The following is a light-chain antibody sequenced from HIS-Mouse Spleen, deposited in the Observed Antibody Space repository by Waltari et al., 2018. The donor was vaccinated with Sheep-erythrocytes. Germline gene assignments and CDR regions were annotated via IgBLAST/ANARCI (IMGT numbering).Light chain of an antibody. V-gene: IGKV1-39*01. CDR1: QSISSY. Sequence: DIQMTKSPSSLSASVGDRVTITCRASQSISSYLNWYQQKPGKAPKLLLYAASSLQSGVPSSFSCSGSGSDFTLTISSLQPEDFATYYCQQSYSTPPTFGGGTKVEIK. CDR2: AAS. J-gene: IGKJ4*01. CDR3: QQSYSTPPT.